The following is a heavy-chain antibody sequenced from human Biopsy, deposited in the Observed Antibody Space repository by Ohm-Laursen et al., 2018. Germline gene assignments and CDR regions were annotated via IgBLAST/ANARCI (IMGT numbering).Heavy chain of an antibody. D-gene: IGHD5-12*01. J-gene: IGHJ4*02. V-gene: IGHV4-31*03. Sequence: TLSLTCTVSGVSITGGRYYWNWICHHPGKGLEGIGFILYSANTYYNPSLKSRVTISADTSKNQFSLKLSSVTAADTAVYYCARLGSGDYFQTIFDFWGQGALVTVSS. CDR3: ARLGSGDYFQTIFDF. CDR1: GVSITGGRYY. CDR2: ILYSANT.